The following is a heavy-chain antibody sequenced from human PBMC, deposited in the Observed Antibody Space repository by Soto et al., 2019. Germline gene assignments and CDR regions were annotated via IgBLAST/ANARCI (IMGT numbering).Heavy chain of an antibody. CDR2: ISSSGSTI. J-gene: IGHJ4*02. D-gene: IGHD2-2*01. CDR1: GFTFSSYE. CDR3: ARDHRDCSSTSCYSFDY. V-gene: IGHV3-48*03. Sequence: GGSLRLSCAASGFTFSSYEMNWVRQAPGKGLEWVSYISSSGSTIYYADSVKGRFTISRDNAKNSLYLQMNSLRAEDTAVYYCARDHRDCSSTSCYSFDYWGQGTLVTVSS.